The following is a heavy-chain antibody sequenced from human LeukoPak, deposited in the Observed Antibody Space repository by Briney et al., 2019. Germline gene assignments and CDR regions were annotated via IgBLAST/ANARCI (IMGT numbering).Heavy chain of an antibody. Sequence: GGSLRLPCAASGFTFSSYGMHWVRQAPGKGLEWVAVISYDGSNKYYADSVKGRFTISRDNSKNTLYLQMNSLRAEDTAVYYCAKDITMIVVVIANAFDIWGQGTMVTVSS. D-gene: IGHD3-22*01. V-gene: IGHV3-30*18. CDR2: ISYDGSNK. CDR1: GFTFSSYG. J-gene: IGHJ3*02. CDR3: AKDITMIVVVIANAFDI.